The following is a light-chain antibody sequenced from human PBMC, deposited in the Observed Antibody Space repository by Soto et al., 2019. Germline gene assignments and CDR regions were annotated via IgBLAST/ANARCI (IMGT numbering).Light chain of an antibody. CDR1: QSISSW. CDR3: QQYNSYWT. J-gene: IGKJ1*01. V-gene: IGKV1-5*03. CDR2: KAS. Sequence: DIQMTHSPSTLSASVGDRVTITSRASQSISSWLAWYQQKPGKAPKLLIYKASSLESGVPSRFSGGGSGTEFTLTISSLQPDDFATYYCQQYNSYWTFGQGTKVDIK.